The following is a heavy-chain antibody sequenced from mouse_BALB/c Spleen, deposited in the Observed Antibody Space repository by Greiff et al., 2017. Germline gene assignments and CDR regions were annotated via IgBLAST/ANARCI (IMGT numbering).Heavy chain of an antibody. CDR2: ISNGGGST. V-gene: IGHV5-12-2*01. Sequence: EVQLMESGGGLVQPGGSLKLSCAASGFTFSSYTMSWVRQTPEKRLEWVAYISNGGGSTYYPDTVKGRFTISRDNAKNTLYLQMSSLKSEDTAMYYCARHENAPAWFAYWGQGTLVTVSA. CDR3: ARHENAPAWFAY. J-gene: IGHJ3*01. CDR1: GFTFSSYT.